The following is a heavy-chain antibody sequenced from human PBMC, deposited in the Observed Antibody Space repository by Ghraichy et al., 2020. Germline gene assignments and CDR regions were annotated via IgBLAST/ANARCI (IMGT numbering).Heavy chain of an antibody. D-gene: IGHD2-21*01. J-gene: IGHJ5*02. Sequence: LSLTCTVSGGSITNYYWSWIRQPPGKGLEWIGYIHHSGSTDYNPSLKSRVTMSVDTFQNVFSLKLNSVTAADTAVYYCARGFIRFDPWGLGTLVTVSS. V-gene: IGHV4-59*01. CDR2: IHHSGST. CDR3: ARGFIRFDP. CDR1: GGSITNYY.